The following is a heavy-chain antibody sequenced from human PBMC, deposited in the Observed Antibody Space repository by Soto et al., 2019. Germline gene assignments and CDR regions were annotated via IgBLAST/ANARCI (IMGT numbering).Heavy chain of an antibody. V-gene: IGHV4-59*12. CDR1: GGSISNYF. J-gene: IGHJ5*02. Sequence: PSETLSLTCTVSGGSISNYFWSWIRQPPGKGLEWVGFIYYNGSTQYNPSLKSRVTISVDTSKNQFSLKLSSVTAADTAVYYCARVPDRWGQGTLVTVS. CDR2: IYYNGST. CDR3: ARVPDR. D-gene: IGHD2-2*01.